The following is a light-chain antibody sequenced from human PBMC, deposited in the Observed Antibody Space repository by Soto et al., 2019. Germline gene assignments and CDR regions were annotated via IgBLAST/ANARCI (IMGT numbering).Light chain of an antibody. Sequence: DIQMTQSPSSVSASVGDRVTITCRASQGIGSWLAWYQQKPGKAPNLLIYDASKLHSGVPSRFSGSGSGTDFSHTISSLQPEDFATYYCQQANSFPHTFGGGTKVEI. J-gene: IGKJ4*01. CDR1: QGIGSW. CDR3: QQANSFPHT. CDR2: DAS. V-gene: IGKV1-12*01.